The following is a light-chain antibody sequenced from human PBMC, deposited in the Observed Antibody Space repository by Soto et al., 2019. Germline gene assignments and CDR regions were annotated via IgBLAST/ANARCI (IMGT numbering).Light chain of an antibody. J-gene: IGLJ3*02. V-gene: IGLV1-40*01. Sequence: QSVLTQPPSVSGAPGQRVTISCTGSSSNIGAGYDVHWYQQLPGTAPKLLIYGNINRPSGVPDRFSGSKSGTSASLAITGLQAEDEADYYSQSYDSSLRGVFGGGTKVTVL. CDR1: SSNIGAGYD. CDR3: QSYDSSLRGV. CDR2: GNI.